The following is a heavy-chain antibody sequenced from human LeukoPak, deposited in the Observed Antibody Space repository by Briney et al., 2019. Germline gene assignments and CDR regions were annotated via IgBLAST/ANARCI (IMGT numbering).Heavy chain of an antibody. CDR1: GYTFTSYG. J-gene: IGHJ3*02. D-gene: IGHD3-10*01. CDR2: ISAYNGNT. CDR3: ARDRWLTPGAFDI. V-gene: IGHV1-18*01. Sequence: ASVKVSCKASGYTFTSYGISWVRQAPGQGLEGMGWISAYNGNTNYAEKIQGRVTMTTDTSTSTAYMELRGLRSDDTAVYYCARDRWLTPGAFDIWGQGTMVTVSS.